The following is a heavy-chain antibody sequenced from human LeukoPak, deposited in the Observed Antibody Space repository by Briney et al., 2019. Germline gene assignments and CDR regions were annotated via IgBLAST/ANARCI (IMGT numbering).Heavy chain of an antibody. CDR2: IYYSGST. Sequence: SETLSLTCTVSGGSISSSSYYWGWIRQPPGKGLEWIGSIYYSGSTYYNPSLKSRVTISVDTSKNQFSLKLSSATAADTAVYYCAGYYDFWSGYYSWFDPWGQGTLVTVSS. D-gene: IGHD3-3*01. J-gene: IGHJ5*02. CDR1: GGSISSSSYY. V-gene: IGHV4-39*01. CDR3: AGYYDFWSGYYSWFDP.